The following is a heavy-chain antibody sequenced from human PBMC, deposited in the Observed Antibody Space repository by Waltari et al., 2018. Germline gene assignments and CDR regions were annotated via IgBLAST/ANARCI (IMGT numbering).Heavy chain of an antibody. Sequence: EVQLVESGGGLVKPGGSLRLSCAASGLTFSSYSLTWVRQAPGPGREWVSSISSSSSYIYYADSVKGRFTISRDNAKNSLYLQMNSLRAEDTAVYYCARVGHLRFLEWLGLGAFDIWGQGTMVTVSS. CDR2: ISSSSSYI. CDR1: GLTFSSYS. J-gene: IGHJ3*02. CDR3: ARVGHLRFLEWLGLGAFDI. V-gene: IGHV3-21*01. D-gene: IGHD3-3*01.